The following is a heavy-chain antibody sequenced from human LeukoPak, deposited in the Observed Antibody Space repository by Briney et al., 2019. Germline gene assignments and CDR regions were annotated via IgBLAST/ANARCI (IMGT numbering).Heavy chain of an antibody. CDR3: ARRGADTFIIDS. CDR1: GYTFTSYW. Sequence: GESLKISCKASGYTFTSYWIGWVRQMPGKGLEWMAIIYPGNSETRYSPSFQGQVTISADKSISTAYLQWSGLTTSDTAMYYCARRGADTFIIDSWGQGTLVTVSS. CDR2: IYPGNSET. V-gene: IGHV5-51*01. D-gene: IGHD5-18*01. J-gene: IGHJ4*02.